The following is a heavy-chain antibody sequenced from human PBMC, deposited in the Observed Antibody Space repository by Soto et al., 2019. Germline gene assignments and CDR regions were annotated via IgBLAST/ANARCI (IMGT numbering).Heavy chain of an antibody. CDR1: GFPFSSYA. J-gene: IGHJ3*02. Sequence: PVGSLRLSCVASGFPFSSYAMSWVRQTPGKGLEWVSGISGSGGRTYYADSVRGRFTISRDNSNNTLSLQMHILRVEDTAVYFCAKGGYYSLFDIWGQGTMVTVSS. D-gene: IGHD3-16*01. V-gene: IGHV3-23*01. CDR2: ISGSGGRT. CDR3: AKGGYYSLFDI.